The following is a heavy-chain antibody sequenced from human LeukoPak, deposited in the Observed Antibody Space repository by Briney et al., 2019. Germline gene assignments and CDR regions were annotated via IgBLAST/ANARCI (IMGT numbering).Heavy chain of an antibody. Sequence: PGGSLRLSCAASGFTFSSYAMSWVRQAPGKGLEWVSAISGSGGSTYYADSVKGRFTISRDNSKNTLYLQMNSLRAEDTAVYYCAILRVEYSYGNDFDYWGQGTLVTVSS. V-gene: IGHV3-23*01. J-gene: IGHJ4*02. CDR3: AILRVEYSYGNDFDY. D-gene: IGHD5-18*01. CDR1: GFTFSSYA. CDR2: ISGSGGST.